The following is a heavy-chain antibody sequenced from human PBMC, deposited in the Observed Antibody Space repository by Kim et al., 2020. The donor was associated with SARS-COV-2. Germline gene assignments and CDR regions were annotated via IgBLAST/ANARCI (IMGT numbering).Heavy chain of an antibody. Sequence: SETLSLTCTVSGASISNYYWSWIRQPPGKGLEWIAYTHSSGITKYNPSLDSRVPMSIDTSKNQFSLRLSSVTAADPAVYYCARHPGGGWFDPWGQRTLVTLSS. J-gene: IGHJ5*02. D-gene: IGHD3-16*01. CDR1: GASISNYY. CDR3: ARHPGGGWFDP. V-gene: IGHV4-59*08. CDR2: THSSGIT.